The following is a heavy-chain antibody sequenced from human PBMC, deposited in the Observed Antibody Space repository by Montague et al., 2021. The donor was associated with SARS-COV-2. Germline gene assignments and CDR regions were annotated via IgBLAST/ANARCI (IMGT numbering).Heavy chain of an antibody. Sequence: SETLSLTCTVSGVSVTDCYWSWIRQPPGKGLEWVGDVLYNEGTNFNPSLKSRVAISVGTSKNQFSLRLTSVTAADTAFYHCVRHPHYDGLNGPPDFWDQGALVTASS. CDR2: VLYNEGT. CDR1: GVSVTDCY. CDR3: VRHPHYDGLNGPPDF. J-gene: IGHJ4*02. V-gene: IGHV4-59*08. D-gene: IGHD3-9*01.